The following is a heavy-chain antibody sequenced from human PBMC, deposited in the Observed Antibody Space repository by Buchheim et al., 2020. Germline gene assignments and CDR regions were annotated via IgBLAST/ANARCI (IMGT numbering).Heavy chain of an antibody. CDR3: AGGGILVRCQDYMDV. D-gene: IGHD3-3*02. V-gene: IGHV4-34*01. CDR2: MSHRGSP. CDR1: GGSFSAHY. Sequence: QVQLQQWGAGLLKPSETLSLTCGVSGGSFSAHYSSWIRQSPGKGLEWIGEMSHRGSPKYNPSLKSRVTISLDTSKNQFSLELRSVTAADTAVYYCAGGGILVRCQDYMDVWGKGTT. J-gene: IGHJ6*03.